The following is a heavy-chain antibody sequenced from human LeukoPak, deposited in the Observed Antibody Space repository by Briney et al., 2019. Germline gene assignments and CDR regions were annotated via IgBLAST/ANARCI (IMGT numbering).Heavy chain of an antibody. D-gene: IGHD3-10*01. CDR3: AKYRGFGDSYDS. V-gene: IGHV3-23*01. Sequence: PGGSLRLSCATSGFTFSSYAMSWVRQAPGKGLEWVSSIGGSGGSTCYADSVKGRSTISRDTSKNTLYLQMNSLRAEDTAVYYCAKYRGFGDSYDSWGQGTLVTVSS. J-gene: IGHJ4*02. CDR1: GFTFSSYA. CDR2: IGGSGGST.